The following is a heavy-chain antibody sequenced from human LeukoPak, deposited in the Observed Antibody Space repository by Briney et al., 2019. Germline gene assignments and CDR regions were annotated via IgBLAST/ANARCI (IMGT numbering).Heavy chain of an antibody. V-gene: IGHV1-8*03. Sequence: ASVKVSCKASGYTFTSYDINWVRQATGQGLEWMGWMNPNSGNTGYAQKFQGRVTITRNTSISTAYMELSSLRSEDTAVYYCAXGGRNEYXSGWRNFDYWGQGTLVTVSS. CDR2: MNPNSGNT. CDR1: GYTFTSYD. D-gene: IGHD6-19*01. J-gene: IGHJ4*02. CDR3: AXGGRNEYXSGWRNFDY.